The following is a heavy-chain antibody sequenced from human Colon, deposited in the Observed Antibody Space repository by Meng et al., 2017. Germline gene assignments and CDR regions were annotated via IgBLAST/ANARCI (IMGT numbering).Heavy chain of an antibody. CDR1: GGSITSYY. V-gene: IGHV4-59*01. Sequence: SETLSLTCTVSGGSITSYYWNWIRQAPGKGLEWLGAKFFSGGTNYNPSLKSRVTISVDTSKNQFSLKLSSVTTADTAVYYCARDGEYDSNYFDSCGQGTLVTVSS. CDR3: ARDGEYDSNYFDS. CDR2: KFFSGGT. J-gene: IGHJ4*02. D-gene: IGHD4-17*01.